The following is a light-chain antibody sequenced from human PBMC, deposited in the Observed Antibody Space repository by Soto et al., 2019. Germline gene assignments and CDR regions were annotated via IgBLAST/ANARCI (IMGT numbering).Light chain of an antibody. Sequence: SALAQPRSVSGSPGQSVTISCTGSCSDVGTFYFVSWYQQYPGKGPKLIIYDVTERPSGVPDRFSGSKSGNTASLTISGLQAEDEADYYCCSYAGSYTYIFGSGTKVTVL. CDR2: DVT. CDR1: CSDVGTFYF. V-gene: IGLV2-11*01. CDR3: CSYAGSYTYI. J-gene: IGLJ1*01.